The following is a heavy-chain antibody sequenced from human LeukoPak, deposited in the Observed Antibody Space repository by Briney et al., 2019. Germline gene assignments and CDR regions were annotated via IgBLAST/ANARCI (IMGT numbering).Heavy chain of an antibody. V-gene: IGHV4-34*01. J-gene: IGHJ4*02. D-gene: IGHD3-16*02. Sequence: SETLSLTCAVYGGSFSGYYWSWIRQPLGKGLEWIGEINHSGSTNYNPSLKSRVTISVDTSKNQFSLKLSSVTAADTAVYYCARSRYRLFDYWGQGTLVTVSS. CDR1: GGSFSGYY. CDR2: INHSGST. CDR3: ARSRYRLFDY.